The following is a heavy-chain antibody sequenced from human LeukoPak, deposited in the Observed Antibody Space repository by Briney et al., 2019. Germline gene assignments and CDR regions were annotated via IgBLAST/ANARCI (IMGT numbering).Heavy chain of an antibody. D-gene: IGHD4-23*01. CDR2: IKQDGGEK. CDR3: AKRVDYGGNYYFDY. V-gene: IGHV3-7*03. J-gene: IGHJ4*02. CDR1: GFTFSSYW. Sequence: SGGSLRLSCAASGFTFSSYWMSWVRLAPGKGLEWVANIKQDGGEKYYVDSMKGRFTISRDNAKKSLYLQMNSLRAEDTALYYCAKRVDYGGNYYFDYWGQGTLVTVSS.